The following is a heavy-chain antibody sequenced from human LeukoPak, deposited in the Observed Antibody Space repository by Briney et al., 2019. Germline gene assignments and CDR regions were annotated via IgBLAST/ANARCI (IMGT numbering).Heavy chain of an antibody. V-gene: IGHV3-23*01. CDR2: TTGSGAST. Sequence: GGSLRLSCAASGFTFSSYAMSWVRQAPGKGLEWVSGTTGSGASTYYSDSVKGRFAISRDNSKNTLYLLMNSLRAEDTAVYYCTFDSRFDYWGQGTLVSVSS. CDR3: TFDSRFDY. D-gene: IGHD3-22*01. CDR1: GFTFSSYA. J-gene: IGHJ4*02.